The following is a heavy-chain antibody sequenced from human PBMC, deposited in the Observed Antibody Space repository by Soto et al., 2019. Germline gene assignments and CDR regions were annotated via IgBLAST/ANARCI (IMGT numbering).Heavy chain of an antibody. CDR2: IYYSGST. CDR3: ARGETTATPYYYYYYMDV. J-gene: IGHJ6*03. V-gene: IGHV4-59*08. D-gene: IGHD4-4*01. Sequence: SETLSLTCTVSGGSISSYYWSWIRQPPGKGLEWIGYIYYSGSTNYNPSLKSRVTISVDTSKNQFSLKLSSVTAADTAVYYFARGETTATPYYYYYYMDVWGKGTTVTVSS. CDR1: GGSISSYY.